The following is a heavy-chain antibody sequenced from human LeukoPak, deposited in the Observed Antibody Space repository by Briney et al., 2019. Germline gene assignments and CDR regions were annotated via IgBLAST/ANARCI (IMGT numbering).Heavy chain of an antibody. J-gene: IGHJ4*02. CDR2: ISGSGGST. D-gene: IGHD6-13*01. CDR1: GFTFSSYA. CDR3: AKDAIDVYSSSWLWYFDS. Sequence: RPGGSLRPSCAVSGFTFSSYAMNWVRQAPGKGLEWVSAISGSGGSTPYADSVKGRFTISRDNSKNTLFLQMSSLRAEDTAEYYCAKDAIDVYSSSWLWYFDSWGQGTRVTVSS. V-gene: IGHV3-23*01.